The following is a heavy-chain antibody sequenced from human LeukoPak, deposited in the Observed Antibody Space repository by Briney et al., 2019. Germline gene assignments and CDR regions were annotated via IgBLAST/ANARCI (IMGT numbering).Heavy chain of an antibody. V-gene: IGHV4-34*01. J-gene: IGHJ5*02. CDR3: ARGINWNYVDRFDP. CDR1: GGSLSGYY. D-gene: IGHD1-7*01. Sequence: SETLSLTCAVYGGSLSGYYWSWIRQPPGKGLEWIGEINHSGSTNYNPSLKSRVTISVDTSKNQFSLKLSSVTAADTAVYYCARGINWNYVDRFDPWGQGTLVTVSS. CDR2: INHSGST.